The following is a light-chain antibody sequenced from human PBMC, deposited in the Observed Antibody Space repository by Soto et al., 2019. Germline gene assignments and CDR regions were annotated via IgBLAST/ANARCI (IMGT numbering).Light chain of an antibody. CDR1: QSVSIW. J-gene: IGKJ1*01. V-gene: IGKV1-5*03. Sequence: DIQMTQSTSTLSASERDRVTISCRASQSVSIWLAWYQQKPGKAPKLLIYRASSLESGVPSRFSGSGSGTEFTLTISSLQPDDFATYYCQQYNSYWTFGQGTKVDIK. CDR2: RAS. CDR3: QQYNSYWT.